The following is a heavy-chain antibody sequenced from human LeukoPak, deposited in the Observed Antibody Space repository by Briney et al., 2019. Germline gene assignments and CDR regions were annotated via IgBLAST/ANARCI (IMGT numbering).Heavy chain of an antibody. J-gene: IGHJ4*02. CDR2: IKSKIDGGTT. D-gene: IGHD3-3*01. Sequence: GGSLRLSCAASGFTFSNAWMSWVRQAPGKGLEWVGRIKSKIDGGTTDYAAPVKGRFTISRDDPKNTLYLQMNSLKTEDTAVYYCTTAYYDFWSGYYSFWGQGTLVTVSS. V-gene: IGHV3-15*01. CDR3: TTAYYDFWSGYYSF. CDR1: GFTFSNAW.